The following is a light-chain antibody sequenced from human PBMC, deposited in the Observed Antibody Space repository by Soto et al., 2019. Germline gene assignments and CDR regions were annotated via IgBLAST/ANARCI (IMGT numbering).Light chain of an antibody. CDR3: QQRSNWPLT. CDR1: QSVSSSY. J-gene: IGKJ5*01. CDR2: GAT. Sequence: EIVVTKSAVALTLSPGERATLSCRASQSVSSSYLAWYQQRRGQAPRLLIYGATSRATGIPDRLTGSGSGTEFTLAISSLQSEDFAVYYCQQRSNWPLTFGQGTRLQI. V-gene: IGKV3D-20*02.